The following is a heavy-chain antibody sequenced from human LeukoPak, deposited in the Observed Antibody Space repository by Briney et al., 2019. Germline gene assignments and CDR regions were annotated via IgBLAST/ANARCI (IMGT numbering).Heavy chain of an antibody. Sequence: PGGSLRLSCAASGFTFSSYAMTWVRQAPGKGLEWVSSISGSGDSTYYADSVKGRFTISRDNSKNTLYLQVNSLRAEDTAVYYCANRGCAVQYTTGWYYFDYWGQGTLVTVSS. D-gene: IGHD6-19*01. J-gene: IGHJ4*02. V-gene: IGHV3-23*01. CDR2: ISGSGDST. CDR1: GFTFSSYA. CDR3: ANRGCAVQYTTGWYYFDY.